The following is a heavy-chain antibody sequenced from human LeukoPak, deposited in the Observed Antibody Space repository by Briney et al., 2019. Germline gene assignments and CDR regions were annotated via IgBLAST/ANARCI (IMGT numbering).Heavy chain of an antibody. D-gene: IGHD2-2*01. CDR3: ATRSSTSAQLYNWFDP. CDR2: FDPEDGET. J-gene: IGHJ5*02. CDR1: GYTLTELS. V-gene: IGHV1-24*01. Sequence: ASVKVSCKLSGYTLTELSMSWVRQAPGKGLEWMGGFDPEDGETIYAQKFQGRVTMTEDTSTDTAYMELSSLRSEDTAVYYCATRSSTSAQLYNWFDPWGQGTLVTVSS.